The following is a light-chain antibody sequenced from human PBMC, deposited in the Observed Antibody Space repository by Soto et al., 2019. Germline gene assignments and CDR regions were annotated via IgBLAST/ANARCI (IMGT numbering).Light chain of an antibody. Sequence: EIVMTQSPATLSVSPGERATLSCRASQSVSSNLAWYQHKPGQAPRLLIYGASTRATGIPARFSGSGSGTEFTLTINSLQSEDFAVYYCHQYNSWPRGTFGPGTKVEIK. V-gene: IGKV3-15*01. CDR2: GAS. J-gene: IGKJ3*01. CDR1: QSVSSN. CDR3: HQYNSWPRGT.